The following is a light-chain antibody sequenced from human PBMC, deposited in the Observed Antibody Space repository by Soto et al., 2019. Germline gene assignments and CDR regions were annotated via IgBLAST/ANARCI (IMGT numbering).Light chain of an antibody. CDR3: QQRSDWLRT. CDR1: KRVSSY. V-gene: IGKV3-11*01. J-gene: IGKJ1*01. CDR2: DAS. Sequence: EVVITHTPGALSVTTEKRATLFCSAGKRVSSYLAWYQQQPGEAPRLLMYDASNRANGIPARFSGSGSGTDFSLTISSLEHEDFVVYYCQQRSDWLRTFGQGTKVDIK.